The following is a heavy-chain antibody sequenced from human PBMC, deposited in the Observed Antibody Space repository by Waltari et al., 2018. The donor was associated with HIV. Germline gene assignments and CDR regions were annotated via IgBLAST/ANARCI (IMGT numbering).Heavy chain of an antibody. D-gene: IGHD3-9*01. V-gene: IGHV4-61*01. J-gene: IGHJ6*02. CDR3: ARGVGNGYFDWLFSYGMDV. CDR1: GGSVSSGSYY. Sequence: QVQLQESGPGLVKPSETLSLTCTVSGGSVSSGSYYWSWIRQPPGKGLEWIGYIYYSGSTNYNPSLKSRVTISVDTSKNQFSLKLSSVTAADTAVYYCARGVGNGYFDWLFSYGMDVWGQGTTVTVSS. CDR2: IYYSGST.